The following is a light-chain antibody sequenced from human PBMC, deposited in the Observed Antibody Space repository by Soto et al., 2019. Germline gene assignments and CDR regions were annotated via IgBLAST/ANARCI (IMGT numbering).Light chain of an antibody. V-gene: IGLV3-21*02. CDR3: QVWDSSDHPHVV. Sequence: SYELTQPPSVSVAPGQTASITCGGNNIGSKSVHWYQQKPGQAPVLVVYDDSDRPSGIPERFSGSNSGNTATLTISRVEAGEEADYYCQVWDSSDHPHVVFGGGTKLTVL. CDR2: DDS. J-gene: IGLJ2*01. CDR1: NIGSKS.